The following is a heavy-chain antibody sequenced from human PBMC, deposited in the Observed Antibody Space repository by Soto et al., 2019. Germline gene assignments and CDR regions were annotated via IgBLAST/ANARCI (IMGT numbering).Heavy chain of an antibody. CDR1: GGSISSYY. D-gene: IGHD2-21*02. Sequence: SETLSLTCTVSGGSISSYYWSWIRQPPGKGLECIWYIYYSGSTNYNPSLKSRVTISVDTSKNQFSLKLSSVTAADTAVYYCARGICGGDCYDAFDIWGQGTMVTVSS. CDR3: ARGICGGDCYDAFDI. J-gene: IGHJ3*02. V-gene: IGHV4-59*01. CDR2: IYYSGST.